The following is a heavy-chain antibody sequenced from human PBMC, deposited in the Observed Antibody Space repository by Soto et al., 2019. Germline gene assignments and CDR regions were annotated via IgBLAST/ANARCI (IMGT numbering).Heavy chain of an antibody. J-gene: IGHJ3*02. CDR2: IYSGGST. CDR1: GFTVSSNY. D-gene: IGHD3-10*01. CDR3: AREGIRGSDDAFDI. V-gene: IGHV3-53*04. Sequence: GGSLRLSCAASGFTVSSNYMSWVRQAPGKGLEWVSVIYSGGSTYYADSVKGRFTISRHNSKNTLYLQMNSLRAEDTAVYYCAREGIRGSDDAFDIWGQGTMVTVSS.